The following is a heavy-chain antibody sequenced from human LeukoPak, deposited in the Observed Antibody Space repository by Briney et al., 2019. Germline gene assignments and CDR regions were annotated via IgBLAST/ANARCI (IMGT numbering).Heavy chain of an antibody. Sequence: SETLSLTCTVSGGSISSYYWSWIRQPSGKGLEWIGYIYYSGSTNYNPSLKSRVTISVDTSKNQFSLKLSSVTAADTAVYYCAREAQDYYGSGSSNYYYYMDVWGKGTTVTVSS. CDR1: GGSISSYY. D-gene: IGHD3-10*01. CDR3: AREAQDYYGSGSSNYYYYMDV. CDR2: IYYSGST. J-gene: IGHJ6*03. V-gene: IGHV4-59*01.